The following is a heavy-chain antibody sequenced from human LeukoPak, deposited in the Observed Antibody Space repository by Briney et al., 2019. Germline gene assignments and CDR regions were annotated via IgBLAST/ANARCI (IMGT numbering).Heavy chain of an antibody. J-gene: IGHJ4*02. CDR1: GYTFTGYY. CDR3: ARDCDFWSGHDY. D-gene: IGHD3-3*01. V-gene: IGHV1-2*02. Sequence: ASVKVSCKASGYTFTGYYMHWVRQAPGQGLEWMGWINPNSGGTNYAQKFQGRVTMTRDTSISTAYMELSRLRSDDTAVYYCARDCDFWSGHDYWGQGTLVTVPS. CDR2: INPNSGGT.